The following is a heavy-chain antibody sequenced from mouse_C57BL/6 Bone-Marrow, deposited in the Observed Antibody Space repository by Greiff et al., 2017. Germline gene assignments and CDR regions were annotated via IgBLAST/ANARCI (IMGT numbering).Heavy chain of an antibody. D-gene: IGHD1-1*01. Sequence: QVQLKESGPGILQSSQTLSLTCSFSGFSLSTSGMGVSWIRQPSGKGLEWLAHIYWDDDKRYNPSLKSRLTISKDTSRNQVFLKITSVDTADTATYYCAREYFNYYGSSSYYAMDYWGQGTSVTVSS. CDR2: IYWDDDK. CDR3: AREYFNYYGSSSYYAMDY. CDR1: GFSLSTSGMG. J-gene: IGHJ4*01. V-gene: IGHV8-12*01.